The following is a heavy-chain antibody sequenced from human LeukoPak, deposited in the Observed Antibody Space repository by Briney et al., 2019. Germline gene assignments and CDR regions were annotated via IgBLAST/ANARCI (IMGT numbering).Heavy chain of an antibody. CDR3: ARDRWSYGDYPLDY. J-gene: IGHJ4*02. CDR2: IYSSGST. CDR1: GGSISIYH. V-gene: IGHV4-4*07. D-gene: IGHD4-17*01. Sequence: SETLSLTCTVSGGSISIYHWSWIRQPAGKGLEWIGRIYSSGSTNYNPSLKSRVTMSVDTSKNQFSLKLRSVSAADTALYYCARDRWSYGDYPLDYWGQGTLVTVSS.